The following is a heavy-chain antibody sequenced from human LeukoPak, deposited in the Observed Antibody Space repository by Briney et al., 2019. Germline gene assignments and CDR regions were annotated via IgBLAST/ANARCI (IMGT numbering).Heavy chain of an antibody. V-gene: IGHV4-38-2*02. CDR3: ARVWWRAAAASTEFLNYYYYMDV. J-gene: IGHJ6*03. CDR1: GYSISSGYY. Sequence: SETLSLTCTVSGYSISSGYYWGWIRQPPGKGLEWIGSIYHSGGTYYKPSLKSRVTISVDTSKNQFSLKLSSVTAADTAVYYCARVWWRAAAASTEFLNYYYYMDVWGKGTTVTVSS. CDR2: IYHSGGT. D-gene: IGHD6-13*01.